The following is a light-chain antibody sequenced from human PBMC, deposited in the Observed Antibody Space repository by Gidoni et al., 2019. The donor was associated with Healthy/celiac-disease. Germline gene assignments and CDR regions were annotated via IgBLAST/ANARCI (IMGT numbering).Light chain of an antibody. CDR2: AAS. V-gene: IGKV1-8*01. CDR3: QQYYSYHRT. Sequence: AICMTQSTSSFSASIADRVTITCRASQGISSYLSWYPQKPGKAPKLLIYAASTLQSGVPSRLSGSGSGTDFTLTISCLQSEDFATYYCQQYYSYHRTFGQGTKVEIK. J-gene: IGKJ1*01. CDR1: QGISSY.